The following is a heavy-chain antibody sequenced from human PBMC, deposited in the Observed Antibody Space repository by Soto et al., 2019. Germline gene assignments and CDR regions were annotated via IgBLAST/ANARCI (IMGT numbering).Heavy chain of an antibody. CDR3: ARRVTMQYYFDY. V-gene: IGHV4-34*01. Sequence: QVQLQQWGAGLLKPSETLSRTCAVYGGAFSDYYWSWIRQPPGKGLEWIGEINHSGSTNYNPSLKSRVTISVDTSKNQSSLKLTSVTAADTAVYYCARRVTMQYYFDYWDQGTLVPVSS. J-gene: IGHJ4*02. CDR2: INHSGST. CDR1: GGAFSDYY. D-gene: IGHD3-10*01.